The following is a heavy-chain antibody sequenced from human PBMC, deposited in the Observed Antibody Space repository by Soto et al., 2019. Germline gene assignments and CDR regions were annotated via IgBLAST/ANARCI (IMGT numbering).Heavy chain of an antibody. CDR1: GYTLTIYG. Sequence: EASVKVXCKASGYTLTIYGISWVRQAPGQGLEWMGWISAYNGNTNYAQKLQGRVTMTTDTSTSTAYMELRSLRSDDTAVYYCARAELRFLEWSPYYYYMDVWGKGTTVTVSS. D-gene: IGHD3-3*01. CDR2: ISAYNGNT. J-gene: IGHJ6*03. CDR3: ARAELRFLEWSPYYYYMDV. V-gene: IGHV1-18*01.